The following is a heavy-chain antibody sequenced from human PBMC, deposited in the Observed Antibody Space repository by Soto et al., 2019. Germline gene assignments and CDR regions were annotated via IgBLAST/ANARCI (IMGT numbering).Heavy chain of an antibody. Sequence: ASVKVSCKTAGYTFTDYDINWVRQATGQGLEWIGWMNPNSGETGYAQKFQGRVTMTRSASLSTAYLELSSLRSEDTAVYYCARVAVAARPRWYNWFDPWGQGTLVTVSS. CDR3: ARVAVAARPRWYNWFDP. CDR2: MNPNSGET. V-gene: IGHV1-8*01. D-gene: IGHD2-15*01. CDR1: GYTFTDYD. J-gene: IGHJ5*02.